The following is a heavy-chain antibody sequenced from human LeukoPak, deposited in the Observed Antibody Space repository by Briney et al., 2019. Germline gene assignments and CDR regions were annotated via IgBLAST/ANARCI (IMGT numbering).Heavy chain of an antibody. J-gene: IGHJ4*02. CDR2: ISSSSSYI. CDR1: RFPFSIYS. V-gene: IGHV3-21*01. Sequence: GGSLTLSCAASRFPFSIYSMNWSRQATGKGLEWVSTISSSSSYIYNAYTVKGRFTITRDNAMNSLCLQMNSLRVEDTAVYYCARDLEGSSWYYGYWGQGTLVTVSS. CDR3: ARDLEGSSWYYGY. D-gene: IGHD6-13*01.